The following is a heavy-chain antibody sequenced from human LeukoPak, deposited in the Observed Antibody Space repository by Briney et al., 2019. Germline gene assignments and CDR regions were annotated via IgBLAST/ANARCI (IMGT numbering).Heavy chain of an antibody. CDR3: ARDLIGSSGYFDY. CDR1: GGSISSSSYY. CDR2: IYYSGST. J-gene: IGHJ4*02. Sequence: PSETLSLTCTVSGGSISSSSYYWGWIRQLPGKGLEWIGSIYYSGSTYYNPSLKSRVTISVDTSKNQFSLKLSSVTAADTAVYYCARDLIGSSGYFDYWGQGTLVTVSS. V-gene: IGHV4-39*07. D-gene: IGHD3-22*01.